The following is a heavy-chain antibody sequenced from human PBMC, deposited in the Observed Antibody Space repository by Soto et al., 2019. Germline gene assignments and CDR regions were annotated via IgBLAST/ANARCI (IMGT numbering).Heavy chain of an antibody. Sequence: QLQLQESGPGLVKPSETLSLTCTVSGGSISSSSYYWGWIRQPPGKGLEWIGSIYYSGSTYYNPSLKSRVTIPVDPSKNQFSLKLSSVTAADTAVYYCARLEIAVARAAYFDYWGQGTLVTVSS. J-gene: IGHJ4*02. D-gene: IGHD6-19*01. CDR1: GGSISSSSYY. CDR3: ARLEIAVARAAYFDY. CDR2: IYYSGST. V-gene: IGHV4-39*01.